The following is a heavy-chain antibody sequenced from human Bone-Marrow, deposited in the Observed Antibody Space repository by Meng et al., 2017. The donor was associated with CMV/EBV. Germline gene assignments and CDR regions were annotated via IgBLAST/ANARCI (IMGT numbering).Heavy chain of an antibody. D-gene: IGHD6-13*01. V-gene: IGHV4-34*01. CDR3: ARVPSQTGYSSSWYLLTYYYYYGMDV. CDR2: INHSGST. J-gene: IGHJ6*02. CDR1: GGSFSGYY. Sequence: SETLSLTCAVYGGSFSGYYWSWIRQPPGKGLEWIGEINHSGSTNYNPSLKSRVTISVDTSKNQFSLKPSSVTAADTAVYYCARVPSQTGYSSSWYLLTYYYYYGMDVWGQGTTVTVSS.